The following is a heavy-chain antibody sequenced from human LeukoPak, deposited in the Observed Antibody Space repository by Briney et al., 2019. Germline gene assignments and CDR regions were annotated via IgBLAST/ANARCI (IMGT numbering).Heavy chain of an antibody. D-gene: IGHD1-14*01. Sequence: ASVKVSCKASGYTFTSYDINWVRQATGQGLEWMGWMNPNSGNTGYAQKFQGRVTMTRNTSISTAYMELSSLRSEDTAVYYCARGRRQTSPYRNYYYYMDVWGKGTAVTVSS. CDR1: GYTFTSYD. CDR3: ARGRRQTSPYRNYYYYMDV. J-gene: IGHJ6*03. V-gene: IGHV1-8*01. CDR2: MNPNSGNT.